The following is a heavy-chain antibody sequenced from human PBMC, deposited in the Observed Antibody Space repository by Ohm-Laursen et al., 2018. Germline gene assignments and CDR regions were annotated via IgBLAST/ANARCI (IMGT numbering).Heavy chain of an antibody. D-gene: IGHD3-3*01. CDR1: GFTFSSYG. Sequence: SLRLSCAASGFTFSSYGMHWVRQAPGKGLEWVAVIWYDGSNKYYADSVKGRFTISRDNSKNTLYLQMNSLRADDTAVYYCAKRRGYDFWSGFYNWFDPWGQGTTVTVSS. CDR3: AKRRGYDFWSGFYNWFDP. V-gene: IGHV3-33*06. J-gene: IGHJ5*01. CDR2: IWYDGSNK.